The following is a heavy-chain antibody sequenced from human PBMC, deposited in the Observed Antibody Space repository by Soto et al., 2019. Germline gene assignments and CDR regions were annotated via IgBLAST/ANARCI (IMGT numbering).Heavy chain of an antibody. CDR1: GGSMSSFY. J-gene: IGHJ5*02. Sequence: PSETLSLTCVVSGGSMSSFYWIWIRQSADKGLEWIGRIYPTGITNYNPSLKSRVTMSIDTSKKQFSLKVRSVTAADTARYYCARDRGGGWLDPWGQGALVTVSS. CDR3: ARDRGGGWLDP. V-gene: IGHV4-4*07. CDR2: IYPTGIT. D-gene: IGHD2-15*01.